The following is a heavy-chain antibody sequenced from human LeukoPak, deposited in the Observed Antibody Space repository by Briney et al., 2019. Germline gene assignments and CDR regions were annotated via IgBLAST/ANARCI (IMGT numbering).Heavy chain of an antibody. CDR2: IYQSGST. J-gene: IGHJ4*02. V-gene: IGHV4-38-2*01. CDR3: ARRDFDSSGYLSFYFDY. D-gene: IGHD3-22*01. Sequence: TSETLSLTCAVSGYSIRSGYHWSWIRQPPGKGLEWIGSIYQSGSTYYNPSLKSRVTISVDTSKNQFSLNLSSVTVAGSAVYYCARRDFDSSGYLSFYFDYWGQGTLVTVSS. CDR1: GYSIRSGYH.